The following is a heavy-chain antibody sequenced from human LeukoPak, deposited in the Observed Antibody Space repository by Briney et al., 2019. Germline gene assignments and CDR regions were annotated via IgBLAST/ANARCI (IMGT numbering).Heavy chain of an antibody. J-gene: IGHJ6*03. V-gene: IGHV3-21*01. CDR1: GFTFSSYS. Sequence: GGSLRLSCAASGFTFSSYSMNWVRQAPGKGLEWVSSISSSSSYIYYADSVKGRFTISRDNAKNSLYLQMNSLRAEDTAVYYCARVAARYYYYYYMDVWGKGTTVTVSS. D-gene: IGHD6-25*01. CDR3: ARVAARYYYYYYMDV. CDR2: ISSSSSYI.